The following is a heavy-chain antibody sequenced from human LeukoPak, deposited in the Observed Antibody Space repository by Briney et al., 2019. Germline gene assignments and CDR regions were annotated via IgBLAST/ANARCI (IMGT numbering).Heavy chain of an antibody. V-gene: IGHV3-21*01. CDR2: ISSSSYI. J-gene: IGHJ4*02. D-gene: IGHD2-2*01. CDR3: ARELGYCSSTSCYYYFDY. Sequence: PGGSLRLSCAASGFTFSSYSMNWVRQAPGKGLEWVSSISSSSYIYYADPVKGRFTISRDNAKNSLYLQMNSLRAEDTAVYYCARELGYCSSTSCYYYFDYWGQGTLVTVSS. CDR1: GFTFSSYS.